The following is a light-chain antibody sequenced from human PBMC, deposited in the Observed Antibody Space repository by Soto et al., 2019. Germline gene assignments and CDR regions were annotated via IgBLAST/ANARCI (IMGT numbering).Light chain of an antibody. CDR2: EVS. CDR1: SSDVGDFDC. V-gene: IGLV2-14*01. Sequence: QSALTQPASVSGSPGQSITISCTGTSSDVGDFDCVSWYQQHPGKAPKLMIYEVSDRPSGVSNRFSGSKSGDTASLTISGLQAEDEADYYCSSYTSSSPLVFGGGTQLTVL. J-gene: IGLJ2*01. CDR3: SSYTSSSPLV.